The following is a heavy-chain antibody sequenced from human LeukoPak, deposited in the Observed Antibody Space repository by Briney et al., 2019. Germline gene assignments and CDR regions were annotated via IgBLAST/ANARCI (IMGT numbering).Heavy chain of an antibody. J-gene: IGHJ5*02. V-gene: IGHV1-69*05. CDR1: GGTFSSYA. CDR3: ASDSSGSYYNWFDP. Sequence: SVKVSCKASGGTFSSYAISWVRQAPGQGLEWMGGIIPIFGTANYAQKFQGRVTITTDESTSTAYMELSSLRSGDTAVYYCASDSSGSYYNWFDPWGQGTLVTVSS. CDR2: IIPIFGTA. D-gene: IGHD1-26*01.